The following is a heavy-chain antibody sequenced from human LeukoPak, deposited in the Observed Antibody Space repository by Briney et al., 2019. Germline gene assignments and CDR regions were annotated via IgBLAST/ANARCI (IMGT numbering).Heavy chain of an antibody. D-gene: IGHD1-26*01. V-gene: IGHV3-48*02. CDR2: ISSTSSAI. Sequence: GGSLRLSCTASGFTFRDYSMNWVRQAPGKGLEWLSYISSTSSAIYYADSLKGRFTISRDNAKNSLYLQMDSLRDEDTAVYYCAKVGGSYSLPDAFDYWGQGTLVTVSS. CDR3: AKVGGSYSLPDAFDY. J-gene: IGHJ4*02. CDR1: GFTFRDYS.